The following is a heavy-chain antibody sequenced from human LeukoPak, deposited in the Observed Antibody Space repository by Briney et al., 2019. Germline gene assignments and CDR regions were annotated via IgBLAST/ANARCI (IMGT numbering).Heavy chain of an antibody. Sequence: ASVKVSCKASGYTFTSYGINWVRQAPGQGLEWMGWISTYNGNTNYAQKLQGRVTMTTDTSTSTAYMELRSLRSDDTAVYYCARWDLGVPAAINWFDPWGQGTLVTVSS. CDR3: ARWDLGVPAAINWFDP. CDR2: ISTYNGNT. CDR1: GYTFTSYG. D-gene: IGHD2-2*01. J-gene: IGHJ5*02. V-gene: IGHV1-18*01.